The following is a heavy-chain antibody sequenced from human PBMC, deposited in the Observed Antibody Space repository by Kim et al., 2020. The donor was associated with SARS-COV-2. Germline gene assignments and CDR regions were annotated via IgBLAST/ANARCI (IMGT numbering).Heavy chain of an antibody. D-gene: IGHD2-15*01. Sequence: GGSLRLSCAASGFTFSSYGLHWVRQAPGKGLEGVAVISYDGSNKYDADSVKGRFTISRDNSKNTLYLQMNSLRAEDTAVYYCAKDLLALRLHSRSSLDY. J-gene: IGHJ4*01. CDR3: AKDLLALRLHSRSSLDY. CDR1: GFTFSSYG. V-gene: IGHV3-30*18. CDR2: ISYDGSNK.